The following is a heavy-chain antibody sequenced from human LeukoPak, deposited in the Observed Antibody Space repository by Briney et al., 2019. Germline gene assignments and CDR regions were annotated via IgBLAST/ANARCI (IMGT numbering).Heavy chain of an antibody. V-gene: IGHV3-23*01. J-gene: IGHJ6*02. CDR3: AKYLCSVSYYGMDV. Sequence: GGSLRLSCSASGFTFSSNAMSWVRQAPGKGLEWVSAISGSGGSTYYADSVKGRFTISRDNSKNTLYLQMNSLRAEDTALYYCAKYLCSVSYYGMDVWGQGTTVTVSS. D-gene: IGHD3-10*02. CDR1: GFTFSSNA. CDR2: ISGSGGST.